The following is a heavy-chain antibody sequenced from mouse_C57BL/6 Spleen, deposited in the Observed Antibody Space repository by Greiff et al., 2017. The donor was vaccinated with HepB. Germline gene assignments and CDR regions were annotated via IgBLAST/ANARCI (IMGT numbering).Heavy chain of an antibody. J-gene: IGHJ2*01. D-gene: IGHD2-5*01. CDR3: ARGGPYSNYFFDY. CDR1: GYTFTSYW. V-gene: IGHV1-50*01. Sequence: QVQLQQPGAELVKPGASVKLSCKASGYTFTSYWMQWVKQRPGQGLEWIGEIDPSDSYTNYNQKFKGKATLTVDTSSSTAYMQLSSLTSEDSAVDYCARGGPYSNYFFDYWGQGTTLTVSS. CDR2: IDPSDSYT.